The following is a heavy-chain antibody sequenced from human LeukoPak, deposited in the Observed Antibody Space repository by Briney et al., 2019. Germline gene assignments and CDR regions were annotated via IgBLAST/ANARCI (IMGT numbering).Heavy chain of an antibody. J-gene: IGHJ4*02. CDR2: VSYEGTDK. CDR1: GFTFSSYA. D-gene: IGHD1-26*01. V-gene: IGHV3-30*04. CDR3: ARVGHILGAKLDY. Sequence: GGSLRLSCAASGFTFSSYAIHWVRQAPGKGLEWVAGVSYEGTDKYYADSVKGRFSISRDNSKNTLFLQMNSLKPEDTAVFYCARVGHILGAKLDYWGQGTLVTVSS.